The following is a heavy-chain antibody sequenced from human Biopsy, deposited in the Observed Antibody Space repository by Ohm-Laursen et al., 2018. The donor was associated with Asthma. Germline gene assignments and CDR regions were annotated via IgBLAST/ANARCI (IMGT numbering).Heavy chain of an antibody. CDR3: ARGPEYVRSSGALDY. J-gene: IGHJ4*02. D-gene: IGHD2-15*01. V-gene: IGHV1-69*15. CDR2: IIPIFGPT. CDR1: GGTFSSNS. Sequence: SSVKVSCKGSGGTFSSNSINWVRQAPGQGLEWMGRIIPIFGPTNYAQKFQGRVTISADDSTSTAYMELSSLSSEDTALYYCARGPEYVRSSGALDYWGQGTLVTVSS.